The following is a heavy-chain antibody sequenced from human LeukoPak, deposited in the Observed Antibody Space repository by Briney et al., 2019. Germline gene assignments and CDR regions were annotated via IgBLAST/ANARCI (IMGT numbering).Heavy chain of an antibody. CDR2: IYYSGST. D-gene: IGHD3/OR15-3a*01. J-gene: IGHJ4*02. CDR1: GASISSYY. V-gene: IGHV4-59*01. Sequence: SETLSLTCTVSGASISSYYWSWIRRPPGKELEWLGYIYYSGSTQYNPSLKSRVTRSVDTSKNQFSLKLSSVTAADTAVYYCARVMDHGYSDYWGQGTLVTVSS. CDR3: ARVMDHGYSDY.